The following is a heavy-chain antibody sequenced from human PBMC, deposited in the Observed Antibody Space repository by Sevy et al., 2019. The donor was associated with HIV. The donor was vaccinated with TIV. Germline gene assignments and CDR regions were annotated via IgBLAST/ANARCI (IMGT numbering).Heavy chain of an antibody. V-gene: IGHV4-59*08. CDR3: EGENAWGRGYT. Sequence: SETLSLTCTVSGGSITSLYWNWILQPPGKELEWIANIYYNGHINYNPSLKSRVTLSLDTSKNQFSLRLSSVTAADTAMYYCEGENAWGRGYTWGQGTLVTVSS. J-gene: IGHJ5*02. CDR1: GGSITSLY. D-gene: IGHD6-25*01. CDR2: IYYNGHI.